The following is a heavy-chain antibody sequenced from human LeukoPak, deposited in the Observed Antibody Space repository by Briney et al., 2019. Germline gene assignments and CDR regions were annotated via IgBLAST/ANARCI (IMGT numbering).Heavy chain of an antibody. CDR1: GDSVSSNSAA. CDR2: TYYRSKWYN. J-gene: IGHJ4*02. CDR3: ARAMEEQWLGPFDY. V-gene: IGHV6-1*01. D-gene: IGHD6-19*01. Sequence: SQTLSLTCAISGDSVSSNSAAWNWIRQSPSRGLEWLGRTYYRSKWYNDYAVSVKSRIAINPDTSKNQFSLQLNSVTPEDTAVYYCARAMEEQWLGPFDYWGQGTLVTVSS.